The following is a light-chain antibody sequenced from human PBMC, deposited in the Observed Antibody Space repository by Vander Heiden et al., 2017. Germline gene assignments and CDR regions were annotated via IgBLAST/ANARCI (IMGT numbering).Light chain of an antibody. Sequence: EIVLTQSPGTLSLSPGERATLSCRASQSVSSSYLAWYQQKPGQAPRLLIYGASSRDTGIPDRFSGSGSGKDFTLTISRLEPEDFAVYYCQQYGSSPSFTFGHGTKVDIK. CDR2: GAS. J-gene: IGKJ3*01. CDR1: QSVSSSY. V-gene: IGKV3-20*01. CDR3: QQYGSSPSFT.